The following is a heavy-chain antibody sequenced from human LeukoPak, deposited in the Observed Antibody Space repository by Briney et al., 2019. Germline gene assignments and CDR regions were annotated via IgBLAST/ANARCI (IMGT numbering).Heavy chain of an antibody. CDR1: GGSISSGGYY. CDR3: ARHDRPIAAAGTEVFDY. V-gene: IGHV4-39*01. J-gene: IGHJ4*02. CDR2: IYYSGST. D-gene: IGHD6-13*01. Sequence: SETLSLTCAVSGGSISSGGYYWGWIRQPPGKGLEWIGSIYYSGSTYYNPSLKSRVTISVDTSKNQFSLKLSSVTAADTAVYYCARHDRPIAAAGTEVFDYWGQGTLVTVSS.